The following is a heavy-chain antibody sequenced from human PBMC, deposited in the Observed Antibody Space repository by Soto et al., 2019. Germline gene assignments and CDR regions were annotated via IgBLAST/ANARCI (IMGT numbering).Heavy chain of an antibody. V-gene: IGHV1-18*01. CDR1: GYTFTSYG. CDR2: ISAYNGNT. D-gene: IGHD3-10*01. J-gene: IGHJ4*02. CDR3: ARVDWHYGSGSCYFDY. Sequence: QVPLVQSGAEVKKPGASVKVSCKASGYTFTSYGISWVRQAPGQGLEWMGWISAYNGNTNYAQKLQGRVTMTTDTSTSTDYMELRSLRSDDTAVYYCARVDWHYGSGSCYFDYWGQGTLVTVSS.